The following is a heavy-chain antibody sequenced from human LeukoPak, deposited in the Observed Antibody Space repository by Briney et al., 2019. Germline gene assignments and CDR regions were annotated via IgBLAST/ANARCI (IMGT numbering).Heavy chain of an antibody. CDR2: INSDGSST. CDR1: GFTVGSNY. Sequence: GGSLRLSCAASGFTVGSNYMSWVRQAPGKGLMWVSRINSDGSSTSYADSVKGRFTISRDNAKNTLYLQMNSLRAEDTAVYYCARGGRSSGWYSTDYWGQGTLVTVSS. J-gene: IGHJ4*02. CDR3: ARGGRSSGWYSTDY. V-gene: IGHV3-74*01. D-gene: IGHD6-19*01.